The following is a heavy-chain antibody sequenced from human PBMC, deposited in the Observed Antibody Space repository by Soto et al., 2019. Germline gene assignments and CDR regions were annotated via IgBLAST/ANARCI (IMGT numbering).Heavy chain of an antibody. CDR2: IIVGSGQT. CDR3: AAEVYSGGDCCHFDY. D-gene: IGHD2-21*02. Sequence: SVKVSCKASGVTNSNXAVQWVRQARGQRLEWIGWIIVGSGQTNYAQNIQERVTITRDLSTSTAYMELSSLRSEDTAVYYCAAEVYSGGDCCHFDYWGQGALVTVSS. CDR1: GVTNSNXA. V-gene: IGHV1-58*01. J-gene: IGHJ4*02.